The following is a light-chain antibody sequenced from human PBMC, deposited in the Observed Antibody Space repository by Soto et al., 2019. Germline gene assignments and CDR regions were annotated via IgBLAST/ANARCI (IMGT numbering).Light chain of an antibody. J-gene: IGKJ2*01. Sequence: EIVLTQSPGTLSLSPGEGATLSCRASQSVSSTYLAWYQQKPGQAPRLLISGASSRASGIPDRFSGSGSGTEFTLTINRLQPEDFAEYYCQLYNGPGMYTFGQGTKLEIK. CDR2: GAS. CDR3: QLYNGPGMYT. CDR1: QSVSSTY. V-gene: IGKV3-20*01.